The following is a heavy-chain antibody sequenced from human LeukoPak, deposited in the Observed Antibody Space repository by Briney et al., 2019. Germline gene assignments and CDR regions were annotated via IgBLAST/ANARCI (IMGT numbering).Heavy chain of an antibody. CDR1: GYTFTGYY. D-gene: IGHD5-18*01. Sequence: ASVKVSCKASGYTFTGYYIHWVRQAPGQGLEWMGWINPNSGGTNYAQKFQGRVTMTRDTSITTAYMEVTSLKSDDTAVYYCARTWQPWSECDYWGQGTLVTVSS. V-gene: IGHV1-2*02. J-gene: IGHJ4*02. CDR2: INPNSGGT. CDR3: ARTWQPWSECDY.